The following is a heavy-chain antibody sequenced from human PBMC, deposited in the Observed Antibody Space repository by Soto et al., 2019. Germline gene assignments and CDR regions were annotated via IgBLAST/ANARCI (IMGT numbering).Heavy chain of an antibody. CDR2: IYYSGST. CDR3: ATIQLGPNWFDP. D-gene: IGHD2-2*01. V-gene: IGHV4-31*03. CDR1: GGSISSGGYY. J-gene: IGHJ5*02. Sequence: SETLCLTCTVSGGSISSGGYYWSWIRQHPGKGLEWIGYIYYSGSTYYNPSLKSRVTISVDTSKNQFSLKLSSVTSADTAVYYCATIQLGPNWFDPWGQGTLVTVSS.